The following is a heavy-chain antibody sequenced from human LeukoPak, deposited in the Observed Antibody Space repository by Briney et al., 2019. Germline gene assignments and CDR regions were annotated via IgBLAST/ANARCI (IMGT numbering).Heavy chain of an antibody. D-gene: IGHD2-2*01. V-gene: IGHV4-30-4*08. CDR2: IYYSGST. J-gene: IGHJ4*02. CDR1: GGPISSCDYY. Sequence: SQTLSLTCTVSGGPISSCDYYWSWIRQPPGKGLEWIGYIYYSGSTYYNPSLKSRVTISVDTSKNQFSLKLSSVTAADTAVYYCAREVVEYQLLNLFDYWGQGTLVTVSS. CDR3: AREVVEYQLLNLFDY.